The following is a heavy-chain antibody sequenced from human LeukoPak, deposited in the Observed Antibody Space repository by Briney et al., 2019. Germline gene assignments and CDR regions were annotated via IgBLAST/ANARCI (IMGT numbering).Heavy chain of an antibody. D-gene: IGHD3-22*01. CDR1: GFTFSSTT. V-gene: IGHV3-23*01. Sequence: GGSLRLSCVASGFTFSSTTMGWVRQAPGRGLEWVSSITAIDGRTYYADSVKGRFTISRDNSKNTLYLQMNSLRAEDTAVYYCAWYDSSGYYFRYWGQGTLVTVSS. J-gene: IGHJ4*02. CDR3: AWYDSSGYYFRY. CDR2: ITAIDGRT.